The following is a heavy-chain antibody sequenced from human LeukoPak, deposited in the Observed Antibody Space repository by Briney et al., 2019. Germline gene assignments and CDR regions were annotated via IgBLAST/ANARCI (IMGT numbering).Heavy chain of an antibody. CDR3: GRDVSAVAGTAWFDP. Sequence: GGSLRLSCEVSGFTFSTYAMQWVRRAPGKGLEWVGVIVYDGSSKYYADSVKGRFTISRDNSRNTLYLQMNSLKTDDTAVYYCGRDVSAVAGTAWFDPWGQGTLVTASS. J-gene: IGHJ5*02. CDR1: GFTFSTYA. CDR2: IVYDGSSK. D-gene: IGHD6-19*01. V-gene: IGHV3-30*04.